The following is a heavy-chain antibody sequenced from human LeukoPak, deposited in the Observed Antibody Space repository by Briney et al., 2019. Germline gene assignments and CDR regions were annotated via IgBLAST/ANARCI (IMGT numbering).Heavy chain of an antibody. J-gene: IGHJ5*02. CDR3: AREATMVRGLSWFDP. CDR1: GGSISSYY. Sequence: SETLSLTCTVSGGSISSYYWSWIRQPPGKGLEWIGYIHYSGSTSYNPSLKSRVTISADTSKNQFSLKLSSVTAADTAVYYCAREATMVRGLSWFDPWGQGTLVTVSS. D-gene: IGHD3-10*01. CDR2: IHYSGST. V-gene: IGHV4-59*12.